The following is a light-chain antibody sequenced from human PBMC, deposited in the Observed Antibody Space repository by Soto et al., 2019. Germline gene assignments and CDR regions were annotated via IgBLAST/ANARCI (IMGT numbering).Light chain of an antibody. CDR2: GAS. CDR1: QSVSSSY. J-gene: IGKJ1*01. CDR3: QQYDYWPRA. Sequence: EIVLTQSPGTLSLSPGERATLSCRASQSVSSSYLAWYQQKPGQAPRLLIYGASSMATGIPDRFSGSGSGTDFTLTISSLQSEDFAVYYCQQYDYWPRAFGQGTKVEIK. V-gene: IGKV3-20*01.